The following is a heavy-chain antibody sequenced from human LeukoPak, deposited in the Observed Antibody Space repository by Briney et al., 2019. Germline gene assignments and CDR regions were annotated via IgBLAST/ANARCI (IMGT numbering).Heavy chain of an antibody. CDR1: GYRFTDYW. Sequence: GESLKISCKGSGYRFTDYWIGWVRQMPGKGLEWMGIIYPGDSDTRYSPSFQGTVTISADKSINTAHLQWSSLKASDTAMYYCARGAAGTTPDYYYFGLDVWGQGTTVRVSS. D-gene: IGHD1-7*01. J-gene: IGHJ6*02. CDR2: IYPGDSDT. V-gene: IGHV5-51*01. CDR3: ARGAAGTTPDYYYFGLDV.